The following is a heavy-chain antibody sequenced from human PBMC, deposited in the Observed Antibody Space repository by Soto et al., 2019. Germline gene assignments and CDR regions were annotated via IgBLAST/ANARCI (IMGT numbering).Heavy chain of an antibody. Sequence: GASVKVSCKASGYTFTSYGISWVRQAPGQGLEWMGWISAYNGNTNYAQKLQGRVTMTTDTSTSTAYMELRSLRSDDTAVYYCARDYPYYCDSSGSIFLDYWGQGTLVTVSS. CDR3: ARDYPYYCDSSGSIFLDY. V-gene: IGHV1-18*01. CDR1: GYTFTSYG. CDR2: ISAYNGNT. D-gene: IGHD3-22*01. J-gene: IGHJ4*02.